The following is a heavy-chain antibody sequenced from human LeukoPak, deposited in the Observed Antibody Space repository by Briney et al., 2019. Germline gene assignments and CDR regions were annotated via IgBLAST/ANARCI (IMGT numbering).Heavy chain of an antibody. CDR1: GFTLSMYG. CDR3: AGGTGFIIKD. J-gene: IGHJ4*02. V-gene: IGHV3-7*03. Sequence: PGGSLRLSCVASGFTLSMYGMNWVRRAPGKGLEWVANIKQDGSEKNYVDSVKGRFTISRDNAKNSLYLQMNNLRVEDTAMYYCAGGTGFIIKDWGQGTLVTVSS. CDR2: IKQDGSEK. D-gene: IGHD3-9*01.